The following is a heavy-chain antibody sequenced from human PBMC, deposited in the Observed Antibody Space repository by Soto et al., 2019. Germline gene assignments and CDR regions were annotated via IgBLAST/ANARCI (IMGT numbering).Heavy chain of an antibody. J-gene: IGHJ4*02. CDR2: ISGSGGST. CDR1: GFTFSSYA. CDR3: AKGRGGVIAAAGTLYFDY. V-gene: IGHV3-23*01. D-gene: IGHD6-13*01. Sequence: EVQLLESGGGLVQPGGSLRLSCAASGFTFSSYAMSWVRQAPGKGLEWVSTISGSGGSTYYADSVKGRFTISRDNSKITLYLRMNGLRAEDTAVYYCAKGRGGVIAAAGTLYFDYWGQGTLVTVSS.